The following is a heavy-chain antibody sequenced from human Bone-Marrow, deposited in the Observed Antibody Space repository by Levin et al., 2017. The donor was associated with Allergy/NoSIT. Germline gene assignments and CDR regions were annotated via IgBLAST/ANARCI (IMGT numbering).Heavy chain of an antibody. J-gene: IGHJ4*02. CDR1: GFTFDDYA. CDR3: VRDDRGRYDSLLDH. Sequence: SLKISCTVSGFTFDDYAIHWVRQAPGKGLEWVSGVSWNGRAIGYADSVKGRFIISRDFTNNSLYLQMDSLKPEDTAFYYCVRDDRGRYDSLLDHWGQGTLVTVSS. V-gene: IGHV3-9*01. CDR2: VSWNGRAI. D-gene: IGHD5-12*01.